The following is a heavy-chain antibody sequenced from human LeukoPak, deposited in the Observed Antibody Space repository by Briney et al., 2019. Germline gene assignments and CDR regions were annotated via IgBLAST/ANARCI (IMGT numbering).Heavy chain of an antibody. CDR2: INHSGST. CDR3: ARGSYSYGRNWFDP. V-gene: IGHV4-34*01. J-gene: IGHJ5*02. D-gene: IGHD5-18*01. CDR1: GGSFSGYY. Sequence: SETLSLTCAVYGGSFSGYYWSWLRQPPGKGLEWLGEINHSGSTNYNPSLKSRVTISVDTSKNQFSLKLSSVTAADTAVYYCARGSYSYGRNWFDPWGQGTLVTVSS.